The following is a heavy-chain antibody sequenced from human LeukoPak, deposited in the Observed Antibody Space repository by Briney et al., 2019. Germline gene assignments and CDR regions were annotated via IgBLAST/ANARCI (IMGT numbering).Heavy chain of an antibody. CDR3: AREGCSSTSCYDHDWFDP. V-gene: IGHV4-34*01. CDR1: GGSFSGYY. CDR2: INHSGST. D-gene: IGHD2-2*01. J-gene: IGHJ5*02. Sequence: KPSETLSLTCAVYGGSFSGYYWSWIRQPPGKGLEWIGEINHSGSTNYNPSLKSRVTISVDTSKNQFSLKLSSVTAADTAVYYCAREGCSSTSCYDHDWFDPWGQGTLVTVSS.